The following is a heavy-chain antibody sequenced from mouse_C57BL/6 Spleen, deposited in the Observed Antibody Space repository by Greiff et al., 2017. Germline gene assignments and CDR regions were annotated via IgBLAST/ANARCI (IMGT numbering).Heavy chain of an antibody. Sequence: QVQLKESGPGLVAPSQSLSITCTVSGFSLTSYGVHWVRQPPGKGLEWRVVIWSDGSTTYNSALKSRLSLSKDNSKSQVFVKMNSLQTDYTAMYYCARHSSSYYAMYYWGQGTSVTVSS. CDR3: ARHSSSYYAMYY. J-gene: IGHJ4*01. CDR2: IWSDGST. V-gene: IGHV2-6-1*01. D-gene: IGHD1-3*01. CDR1: GFSLTSYG.